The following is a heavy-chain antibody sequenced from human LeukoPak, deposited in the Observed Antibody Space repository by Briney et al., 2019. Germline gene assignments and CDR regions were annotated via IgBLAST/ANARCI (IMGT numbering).Heavy chain of an antibody. Sequence: SVKVSCKASGGTFSSHAISWVRQAPGQGLGWMGGIIPIFGTANYAQKFQGRVTITADESTSTAYMELSSLRSEDTAVYYCARAEYSSSWFDYWGQGTLVTVSS. V-gene: IGHV1-69*13. CDR1: GGTFSSHA. CDR2: IIPIFGTA. J-gene: IGHJ4*02. D-gene: IGHD6-13*01. CDR3: ARAEYSSSWFDY.